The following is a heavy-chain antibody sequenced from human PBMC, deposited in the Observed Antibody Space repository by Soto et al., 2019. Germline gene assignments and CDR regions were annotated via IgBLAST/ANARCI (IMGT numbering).Heavy chain of an antibody. CDR2: IIPMVRMA. D-gene: IGHD3-10*01. V-gene: IGHV1-69*02. CDR1: GDTFSFYT. J-gene: IGHJ4*02. Sequence: QVQLVQSGAELKKPGSSVKVSCTASGDTFSFYTMNWVRQAPGQGPEWMGRIIPMVRMASYAQKFQGRVTIIADKSTSTSYMELSSLRSEDTAVYYCATNYGSGSAPFDYWGQGTLVTVSS. CDR3: ATNYGSGSAPFDY.